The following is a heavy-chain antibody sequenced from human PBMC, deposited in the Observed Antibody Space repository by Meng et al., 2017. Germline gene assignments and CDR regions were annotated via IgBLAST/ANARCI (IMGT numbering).Heavy chain of an antibody. D-gene: IGHD3-10*01. J-gene: IGHJ5*02. V-gene: IGHV1-46*01. Sequence: ASVTVSCKASGYTFTSYYMHWVRQAPGQGLEWMGIINPSGGSTSYAQKFQGRVTMTRDTSTSTVYMELSSLRSEDTAVYYCARVGYYGSGSYSWFDPWGQGTLVTVSS. CDR1: GYTFTSYY. CDR2: INPSGGST. CDR3: ARVGYYGSGSYSWFDP.